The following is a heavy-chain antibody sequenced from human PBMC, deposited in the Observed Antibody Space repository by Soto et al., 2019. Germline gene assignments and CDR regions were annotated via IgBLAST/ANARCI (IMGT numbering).Heavy chain of an antibody. Sequence: WGSLRLSCAASGFTFSSYSMHWVRQAPGKGLEWVSAITRNSDIYYADSVKGRFTISRDNAQNSVSLQMDSLRAEDTAVYYRAREETAWPLAYGLDVWGQGTTVTVSS. V-gene: IGHV3-21*01. D-gene: IGHD2-21*02. CDR2: ITRNSDI. CDR3: AREETAWPLAYGLDV. CDR1: GFTFSSYS. J-gene: IGHJ6*02.